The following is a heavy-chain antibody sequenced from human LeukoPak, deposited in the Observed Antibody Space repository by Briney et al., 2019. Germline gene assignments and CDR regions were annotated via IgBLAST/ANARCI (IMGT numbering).Heavy chain of an antibody. CDR1: GGSISSYY. CDR3: ARGVRWLPDDAFDI. V-gene: IGHV4-4*07. Sequence: ETLSLTCTVSGGSISSYYWSWIRQPAGKGLEWIGRIYTSGSTNYNPSLKSRVTMSVDTSKNQFSLKLSSVTAADTAVYYCARGVRWLPDDAFDIWGQGTMVTVSS. J-gene: IGHJ3*02. CDR2: IYTSGST. D-gene: IGHD5-24*01.